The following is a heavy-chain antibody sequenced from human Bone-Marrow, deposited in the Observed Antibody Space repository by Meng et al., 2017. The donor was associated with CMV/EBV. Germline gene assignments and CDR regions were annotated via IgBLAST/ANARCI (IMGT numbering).Heavy chain of an antibody. CDR3: ARGDTIFGVVINLGYYYGMDV. J-gene: IGHJ6*01. CDR1: GYTFTNYG. D-gene: IGHD3-3*01. Sequence: ASVKVSCKASGYTFTNYGITWARQAPGQGLEWMGWISAYNGNTNYAQKLQGRVTMTTDTSTSTAYMELRSLRSDDTAVYYCARGDTIFGVVINLGYYYGMDVWGQGTTVTVSS. V-gene: IGHV1-18*01. CDR2: ISAYNGNT.